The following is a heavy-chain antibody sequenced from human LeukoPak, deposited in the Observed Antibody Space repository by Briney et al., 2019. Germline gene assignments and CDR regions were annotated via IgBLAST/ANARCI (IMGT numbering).Heavy chain of an antibody. CDR1: GYTFTGYY. J-gene: IGHJ4*02. CDR3: ARRSDYGGLDY. V-gene: IGHV1-2*02. Sequence: ASVKVSCKASGYTFTGYYINWVRQASGQGLEWMGWINSNSGGTNYAQKFQGRVTITRDTSISTAYMELSRLRSDDTAMYYCARRSDYGGLDYWGQGTLVTVSS. CDR2: INSNSGGT. D-gene: IGHD4-23*01.